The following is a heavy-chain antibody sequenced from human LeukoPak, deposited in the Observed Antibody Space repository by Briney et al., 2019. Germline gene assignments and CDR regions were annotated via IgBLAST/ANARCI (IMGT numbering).Heavy chain of an antibody. J-gene: IGHJ6*02. CDR3: ARMRGNPYDFWSGYPRDYYYGMDV. V-gene: IGHV4-59*08. CDR1: GGSISSYY. D-gene: IGHD3-3*01. Sequence: NPSETLSLTCTVSGGSISSYYWSWIRQPPGKGLEWIGYIYYSGSTNYNPSLKSRVTISVDTSKNQFSLKLSSVTAADTAVYYCARMRGNPYDFWSGYPRDYYYGMDVWGQGTTVTVSS. CDR2: IYYSGST.